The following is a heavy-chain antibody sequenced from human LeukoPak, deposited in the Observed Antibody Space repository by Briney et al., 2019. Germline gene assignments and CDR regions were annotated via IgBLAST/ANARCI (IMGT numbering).Heavy chain of an antibody. CDR1: GYSFTSYW. V-gene: IGHV5-51*01. Sequence: EESLKISCTGSGYSFTSYWIGWVRQMTGKGLEWMGIIYPGDTDTRYSPSFQGQVTISADKSIITAYLQWSSLKASDTAMYYSARHVEVGATDYWGQGTLVTVSS. CDR2: IYPGDTDT. CDR3: ARHVEVGATDY. J-gene: IGHJ4*02. D-gene: IGHD1-26*01.